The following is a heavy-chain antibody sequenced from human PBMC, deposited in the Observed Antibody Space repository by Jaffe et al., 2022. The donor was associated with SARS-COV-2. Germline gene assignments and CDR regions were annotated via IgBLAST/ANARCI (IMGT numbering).Heavy chain of an antibody. Sequence: QVQLVESGGGVVQPGRSLRLSCAASGFTFSSYGMHWVRQAPGKGLEWVAVISYDGSNKYYADSVKGRFTISRDNSKNTLYLQMNSLRAEDTAVYYCAKDLGDEDYGDYEGVLDYWGQGTLVTVSS. CDR1: GFTFSSYG. CDR2: ISYDGSNK. CDR3: AKDLGDEDYGDYEGVLDY. D-gene: IGHD4-17*01. J-gene: IGHJ4*02. V-gene: IGHV3-30*18.